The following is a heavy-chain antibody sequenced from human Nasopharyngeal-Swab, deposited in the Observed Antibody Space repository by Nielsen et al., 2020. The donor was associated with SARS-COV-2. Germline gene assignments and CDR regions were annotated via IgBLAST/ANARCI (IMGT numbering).Heavy chain of an antibody. V-gene: IGHV3-74*01. J-gene: IGHJ6*02. CDR2: INSDGSST. Sequence: GESLKISCSASGFTFSSYWMHWVRQAPGKGLVWVSRINSDGSSTSYADSVKGRFTISRDNAKNTLYLQMNSLRAEDTAVYYCARVPTMEVMYYYCGMDVWGQGTTVTVSS. CDR1: GFTFSSYW. D-gene: IGHD3-10*01. CDR3: ARVPTMEVMYYYCGMDV.